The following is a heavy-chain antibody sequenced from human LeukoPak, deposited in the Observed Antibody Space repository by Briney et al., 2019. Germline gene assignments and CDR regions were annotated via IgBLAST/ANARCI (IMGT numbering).Heavy chain of an antibody. CDR1: GFTFSSYA. CDR3: AKDGTTVVRGLFDK. J-gene: IGHJ3*02. D-gene: IGHD4-23*01. Sequence: GSLRLSCAASGFTFSSYAMIWVRQAPGKGLEWVSGISGGGGSTFYADSVKGRFTISRDNSKNTLYLLINSLRAEDTAVYYCAKDGTTVVRGLFDKWGPGTMVTVSS. CDR2: ISGGGGST. V-gene: IGHV3-23*01.